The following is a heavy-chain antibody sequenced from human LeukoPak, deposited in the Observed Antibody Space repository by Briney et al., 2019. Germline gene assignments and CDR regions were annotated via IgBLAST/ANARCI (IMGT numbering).Heavy chain of an antibody. J-gene: IGHJ4*02. CDR2: INPNSGGT. D-gene: IGHD5-12*01. V-gene: IGHV1-2*02. CDR1: GYTFTGYY. Sequence: GASVKVSCKASGYTFTGYYMHWVRQAPGQGLEWMGWINPNSGGTNYAQKFQGRVTMTRGTSISTAYMELSRLRSDDTAVYYCARERGYSGYGAFDYWGQGTLVTVSS. CDR3: ARERGYSGYGAFDY.